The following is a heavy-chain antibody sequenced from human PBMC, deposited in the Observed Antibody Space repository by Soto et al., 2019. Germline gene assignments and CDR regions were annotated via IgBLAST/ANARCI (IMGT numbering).Heavy chain of an antibody. J-gene: IGHJ4*02. D-gene: IGHD2-15*01. V-gene: IGHV3-33*01. CDR2: IWYDGSNK. Sequence: GGSLRLSCAASGFTFSSYGMHWVRQAPGKGLEWVAVIWYDGSNKYYADSVKGRFTISRDNSKNTLYLQMNSLRAEDTAVYYCARDGGSGGYQPNDWGQGTLVTVSS. CDR3: ARDGGSGGYQPND. CDR1: GFTFSSYG.